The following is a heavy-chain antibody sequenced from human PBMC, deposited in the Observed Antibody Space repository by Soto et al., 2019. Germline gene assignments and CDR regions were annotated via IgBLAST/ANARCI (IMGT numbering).Heavy chain of an antibody. CDR1: GYTFTSYG. CDR2: ISAYNGNT. D-gene: IGHD2-2*02. CDR3: ARETYCSSTSCYSALAGNRNDAFDI. V-gene: IGHV1-18*01. J-gene: IGHJ3*02. Sequence: ASVKVSCKASGYTFTSYGISWVRQAPGQGLEWMGWISAYNGNTNYAQKLQGRVTMTTATSTSTAYMELRSLRSDDTAVYYCARETYCSSTSCYSALAGNRNDAFDIWGQGTMVTVSS.